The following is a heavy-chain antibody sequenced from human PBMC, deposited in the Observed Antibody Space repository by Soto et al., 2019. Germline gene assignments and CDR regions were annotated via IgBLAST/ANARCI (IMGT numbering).Heavy chain of an antibody. V-gene: IGHV4-59*01. CDR1: GGSISSYY. J-gene: IGHJ5*02. CDR3: AREVVLVGPNWFDP. D-gene: IGHD2-2*01. Sequence: SETLSLTCTVSGGSISSYYWSWIRQPPGKGLEWIGYIYYSGSTNYNPSLKSRVTISVDTSKNQFSLKLSSVTAADTAVYYCAREVVLVGPNWFDPWGQGTLVTV. CDR2: IYYSGST.